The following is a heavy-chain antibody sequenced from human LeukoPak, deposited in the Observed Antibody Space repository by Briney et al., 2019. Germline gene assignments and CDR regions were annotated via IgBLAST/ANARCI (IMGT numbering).Heavy chain of an antibody. D-gene: IGHD3-22*01. V-gene: IGHV5-51*01. CDR3: ARSGDSSSYLYYFDY. J-gene: IGHJ4*02. CDR1: GYSFTSYW. CDR2: IYPGDSDT. Sequence: GESLKISCKGSGYSFTSYWIGWVRQMPGKGLEWMGIIYPGDSDTRYSPSFQGQVTISADKSISTAYLQWSSLKASDTAMYYCARSGDSSSYLYYFDYWGQGTLVTVSS.